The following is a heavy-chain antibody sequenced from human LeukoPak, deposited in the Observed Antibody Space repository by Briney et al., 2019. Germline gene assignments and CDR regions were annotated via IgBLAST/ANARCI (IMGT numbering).Heavy chain of an antibody. J-gene: IGHJ4*02. CDR1: GFTFSSYS. CDR2: ISSSSSYI. Sequence: GGSLRLSCAASGFTFSSYSMNWVRQAPGKGLEWVSSISSSSSYIYYADSVKGRFTISRDNAKNSLYLQMNSLRAEDTAVYYCARSRALEWFDYWGQRTLVTVSS. CDR3: ARSRALEWFDY. D-gene: IGHD3-3*01. V-gene: IGHV3-21*01.